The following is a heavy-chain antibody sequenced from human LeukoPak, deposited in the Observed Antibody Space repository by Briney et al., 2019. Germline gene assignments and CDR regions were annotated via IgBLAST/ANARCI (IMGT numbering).Heavy chain of an antibody. Sequence: PSETLSLTCTVSGGSISSYYWSWIRQPPGKGLEWIGYIYYSGSTNYNPSLKSRVTISVDTSKNQFSLKLSSVTAADTAVYYCARAGSSGWSEYFQHWGQGTLVTVSS. V-gene: IGHV4-59*01. J-gene: IGHJ1*01. CDR3: ARAGSSGWSEYFQH. D-gene: IGHD6-19*01. CDR2: IYYSGST. CDR1: GGSISSYY.